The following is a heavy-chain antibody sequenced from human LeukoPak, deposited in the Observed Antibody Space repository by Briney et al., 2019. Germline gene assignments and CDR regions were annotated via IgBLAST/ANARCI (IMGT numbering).Heavy chain of an antibody. CDR2: MNPNSGNT. J-gene: IGHJ4*02. V-gene: IGHV1-8*01. CDR1: GYTFPSYD. D-gene: IGHD2-2*01. Sequence: ASVQVSCKASGYTFPSYDINWARQAAAQGVAGMGWMNPNSGNTGYAQKFQGRVTMTRNTSISTAYMELSSLRSEDTAVYYCARGGGVVVVPAAIDYWGQGTLVTVSS. CDR3: ARGGGVVVVPAAIDY.